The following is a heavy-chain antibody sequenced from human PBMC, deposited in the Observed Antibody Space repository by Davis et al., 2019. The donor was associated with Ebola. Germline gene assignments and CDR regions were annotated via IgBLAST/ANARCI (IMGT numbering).Heavy chain of an antibody. V-gene: IGHV3-43D*03. D-gene: IGHD3-22*01. CDR1: GFTGSSDY. Sequence: GESLKISCAASGFTGSSDYINWVRQAPGKGLEWVSLISWDGRSTAYADSVRDRFSISRDNSRNFLYLQMNGLRAEDTALYYCTAYDSTFRNYWGQGTLVTVSS. CDR3: TAYDSTFRNY. J-gene: IGHJ4*02. CDR2: ISWDGRST.